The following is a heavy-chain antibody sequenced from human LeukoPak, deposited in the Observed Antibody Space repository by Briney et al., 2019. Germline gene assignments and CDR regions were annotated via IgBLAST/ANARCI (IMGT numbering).Heavy chain of an antibody. D-gene: IGHD3-3*01. J-gene: IGHJ4*02. CDR3: ARDNFWSGHYGDY. CDR2: ISYDGSNK. V-gene: IGHV3-30-3*01. Sequence: GGSLRLSCAASGFTSSSYAVHWVRGAPGKGLEWVAVISYDGSNKYYADSVKGRFTISRDNSKNTLYLQMNSLRAEDTAVYYCARDNFWSGHYGDYWGQGTLVTVSS. CDR1: GFTSSSYA.